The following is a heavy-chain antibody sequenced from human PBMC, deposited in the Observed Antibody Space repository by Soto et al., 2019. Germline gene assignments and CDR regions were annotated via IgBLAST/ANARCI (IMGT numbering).Heavy chain of an antibody. CDR1: GFTVSSNY. Sequence: GGSLRLSCAASGFTVSSNYMSWVRQAPGKGLEWVSVIYSGGSTYYADSVKGRFTISRDNSKNTLYLQMNSLRAEDTAVYYCASAPSGGQQLVRGTKWYYYGMDVWGQGTTVTVSS. CDR2: IYSGGST. V-gene: IGHV3-53*01. J-gene: IGHJ6*02. D-gene: IGHD6-13*01. CDR3: ASAPSGGQQLVRGTKWYYYGMDV.